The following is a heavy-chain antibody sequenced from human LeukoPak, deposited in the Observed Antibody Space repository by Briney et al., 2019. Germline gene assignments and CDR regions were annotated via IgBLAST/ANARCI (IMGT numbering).Heavy chain of an antibody. Sequence: GGSLRLSCAACGFAFSSYSMNWVRQAPGKGLEWVSSISSSSSYIYYADSVKGRFTISRDNAKNSLYLQMNSLRAEDTAVYYCARNAGYSNGPIQRVSRQAPDYWGQGTPVTVSS. CDR2: ISSSSSYI. D-gene: IGHD5-18*01. V-gene: IGHV3-21*01. J-gene: IGHJ4*02. CDR1: GFAFSSYS. CDR3: ARNAGYSNGPIQRVSRQAPDY.